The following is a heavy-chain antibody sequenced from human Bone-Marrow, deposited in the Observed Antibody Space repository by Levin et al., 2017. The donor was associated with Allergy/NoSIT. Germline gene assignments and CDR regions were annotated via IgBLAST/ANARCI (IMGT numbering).Heavy chain of an antibody. J-gene: IGHJ6*03. V-gene: IGHV3-33*01. D-gene: IGHD4-17*01. CDR2: IWYDGSNK. CDR1: GFTFSSYG. Sequence: PGGSLRLSCAASGFTFSSYGMHWVRQAPGKGLEWVAVIWYDGSNKYYADSVKGRFTISRDNSKNTLYLQMNSLRVEDTAVYYCARNGDYRRYYYYMDVWGKGTTVTVSS. CDR3: ARNGDYRRYYYYMDV.